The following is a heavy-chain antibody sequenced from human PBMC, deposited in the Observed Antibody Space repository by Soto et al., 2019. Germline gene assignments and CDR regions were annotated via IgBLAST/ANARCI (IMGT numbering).Heavy chain of an antibody. CDR1: GGTFSSYA. CDR3: ARDHSSWPAEYGMDV. V-gene: IGHV1-69*12. J-gene: IGHJ6*02. D-gene: IGHD6-13*01. Sequence: QVQLVQSGAEVKKPGSSVKVSCKASGGTFSSYAISWVRQAPGQGLEWMGGIIPIFGTANYAQKFQGRVTINADEATSTPHMELSSRRSEDTAVYYCARDHSSWPAEYGMDVWGQGTTVTVSS. CDR2: IIPIFGTA.